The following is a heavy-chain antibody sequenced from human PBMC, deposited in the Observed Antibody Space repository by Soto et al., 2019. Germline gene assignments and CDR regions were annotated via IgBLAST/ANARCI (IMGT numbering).Heavy chain of an antibody. Sequence: ASVKVSCKASGYTFTSYDINWVRQATGQGLEWMGWMNPNSANTGYAQKFQGRVTITRDTSASTAYMELSSLRSEDTAVYYCARDLGGWPDYWGQGTLVTVSS. D-gene: IGHD2-15*01. CDR3: ARDLGGWPDY. J-gene: IGHJ4*02. CDR1: GYTFTSYD. V-gene: IGHV1-8*01. CDR2: MNPNSANT.